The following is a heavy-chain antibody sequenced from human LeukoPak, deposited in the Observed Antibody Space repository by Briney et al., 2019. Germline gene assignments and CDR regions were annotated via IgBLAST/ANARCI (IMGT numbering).Heavy chain of an antibody. CDR2: ISWNSGSI. J-gene: IGHJ4*02. V-gene: IGHV3-9*01. Sequence: GGSLRLSCAASGFTFDDYAMHWVRQAPGKGLEWVSGISWNSGSIGYADSVKGRFTISRDNAKNSLYLQMNSLRAEDTALYYCAKERNVRWQWLVEGGPEPGGFDYWGQGTLVTVSS. CDR1: GFTFDDYA. CDR3: AKERNVRWQWLVEGGPEPGGFDY. D-gene: IGHD6-19*01.